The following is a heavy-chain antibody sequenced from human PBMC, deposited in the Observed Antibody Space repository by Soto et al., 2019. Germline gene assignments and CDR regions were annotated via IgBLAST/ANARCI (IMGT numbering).Heavy chain of an antibody. CDR3: ARDTRAVRGVITTLWNYYYGMDV. D-gene: IGHD3-10*01. CDR1: GFTFSSYC. Sequence: PGGSLRLSCAASGFTFSSYCMHWVRQAPGKGLEWVAVIWYDGSNKYYADSVKGRFTISRDNSKNTLYLQMNSLRAEDTAVYYCARDTRAVRGVITTLWNYYYGMDVWGQGTTVTVSS. CDR2: IWYDGSNK. J-gene: IGHJ6*02. V-gene: IGHV3-33*01.